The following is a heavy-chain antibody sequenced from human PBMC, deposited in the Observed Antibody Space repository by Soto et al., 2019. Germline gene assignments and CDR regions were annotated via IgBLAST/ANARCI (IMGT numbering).Heavy chain of an antibody. J-gene: IGHJ5*02. V-gene: IGHV3-23*01. CDR1: GVTLSSYA. D-gene: IGHD6-6*01. CDR2: ISGSGGST. Sequence: XGSLRLSCAASGVTLSSYAMSWVRQAPGKGLEWVSAISGSGGSTYYADSVKGRFTISRDNSKNTLYLQMNSLRAEDTAVYYCAKGPRDSSSSPYNWFDHWGQGTLVTVSS. CDR3: AKGPRDSSSSPYNWFDH.